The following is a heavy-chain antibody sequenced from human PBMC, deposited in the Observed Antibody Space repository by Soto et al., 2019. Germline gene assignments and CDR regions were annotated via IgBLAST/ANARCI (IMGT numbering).Heavy chain of an antibody. J-gene: IGHJ3*02. CDR1: GFTFSSYS. Sequence: EVQLVESGGGLVQPGGSLRLSCAASGFTFSSYSMNWVRQAPGKGLEWVSYISSSSSTIYYADSVKGRFTISRDNAKNSLYQQMNSLRAEDTAVYYCARRFVTIFGVVHRYAFDIWGQGTMVTVSS. V-gene: IGHV3-48*01. CDR3: ARRFVTIFGVVHRYAFDI. CDR2: ISSSSSTI. D-gene: IGHD3-3*01.